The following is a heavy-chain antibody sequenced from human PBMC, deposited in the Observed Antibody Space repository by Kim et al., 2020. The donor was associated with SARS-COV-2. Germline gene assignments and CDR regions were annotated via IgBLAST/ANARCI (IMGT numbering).Heavy chain of an antibody. Sequence: SETLSLTCTVSGGSISSSSYYWGWIRQPPGKGLEWIGSIYYSGSTYYNPSLKSRVTISVDTSKNQFSLKLSSVTAADTAVYYCARLTNKMVRGVYWGQGT. V-gene: IGHV4-39*01. CDR3: ARLTNKMVRGVY. CDR2: IYYSGST. J-gene: IGHJ4*02. D-gene: IGHD3-10*01. CDR1: GGSISSSSYY.